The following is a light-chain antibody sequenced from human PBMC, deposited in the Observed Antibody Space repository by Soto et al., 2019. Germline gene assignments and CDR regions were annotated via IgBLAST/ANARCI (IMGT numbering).Light chain of an antibody. CDR1: QSISSY. Sequence: DIQITQSPSSLSASVGDRVTITCRASQSISSYLNWYQQKPGKAPNLLIYAASSLQSGVSSRFSGSGSGTDFTLTISSLQPEDSATYYCQQSYSLPYTFGQGTKVDIK. V-gene: IGKV1-39*01. CDR3: QQSYSLPYT. J-gene: IGKJ2*01. CDR2: AAS.